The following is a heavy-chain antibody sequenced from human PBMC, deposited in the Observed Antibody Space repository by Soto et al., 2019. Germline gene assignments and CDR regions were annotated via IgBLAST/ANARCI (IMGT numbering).Heavy chain of an antibody. D-gene: IGHD1-1*01. CDR3: ARVPANWYGNWFDP. Sequence: PSETLSLTCTVSGGSISSYYWSWIRQPPGKGLEWIGYIYYSGSTNYNPSLKSRVTISLDTSKNQFSLKLTSVTAADTAVYYCARVPANWYGNWFDPWGQGTLVTVSS. CDR1: GGSISSYY. V-gene: IGHV4-59*01. J-gene: IGHJ5*02. CDR2: IYYSGST.